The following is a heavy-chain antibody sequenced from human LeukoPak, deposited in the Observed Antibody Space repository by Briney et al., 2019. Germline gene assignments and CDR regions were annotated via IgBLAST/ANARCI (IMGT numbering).Heavy chain of an antibody. V-gene: IGHV4-30-4*01. Sequence: SETLSLTCTVSGASINSGDFYWSWIRQPPGKGLEWIGYIYYTGRTYYNPSLKSRVTISLDTSKNQFSLKMTSVTAADPAVYYCASYYCKPPTCPGIDHWGQGTLVTVSS. CDR3: ASYYCKPPTCPGIDH. D-gene: IGHD2/OR15-2a*01. J-gene: IGHJ4*02. CDR2: IYYTGRT. CDR1: GASINSGDFY.